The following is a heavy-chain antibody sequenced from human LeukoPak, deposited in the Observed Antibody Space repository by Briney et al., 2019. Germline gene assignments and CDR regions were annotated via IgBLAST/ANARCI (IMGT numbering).Heavy chain of an antibody. Sequence: GGSLRLSCAASGFTFSSYAMSWVRQAPGKGLEWVSAISGSGGSTYYADSVKGRFTISRDNSKNTLYLQMNSLGAEDTAVYYCAKIEEDSYGSFYYYYGMDVWGQGTTVTVSS. CDR2: ISGSGGST. V-gene: IGHV3-23*01. J-gene: IGHJ6*02. D-gene: IGHD5-18*01. CDR3: AKIEEDSYGSFYYYYGMDV. CDR1: GFTFSSYA.